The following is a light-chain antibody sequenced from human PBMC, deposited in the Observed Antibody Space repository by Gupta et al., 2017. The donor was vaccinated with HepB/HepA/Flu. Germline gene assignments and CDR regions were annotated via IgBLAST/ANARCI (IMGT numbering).Light chain of an antibody. J-gene: IGKJ4*01. CDR1: QSVSHY. V-gene: IGKV3-11*01. Sequence: IVLTQSPATLSLSPGERATLSCRASQSVSHYLAWYQQRPGQAPRLLIYDSSKGATGVPARFSGSGSGTDFTLTISGREPEDFAVYFCQQRGDWPLTFGGGTKVEIK. CDR2: DSS. CDR3: QQRGDWPLT.